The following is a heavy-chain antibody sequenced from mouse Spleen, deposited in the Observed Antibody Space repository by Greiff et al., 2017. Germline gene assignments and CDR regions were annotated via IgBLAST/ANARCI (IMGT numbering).Heavy chain of an antibody. D-gene: IGHD2-3*01. CDR2: IWGGGST. Sequence: VMLVESGPGLVAPSQSLSITCTVSGFSLTSYGVDWVRQSPGKGLEWLGVIWGGGSTNYNSALKSRLSISKDNSKSQVFLKMNSLQTDDTAMYYCARGIYDGYSPFAYWGQGTLVTVSA. CDR1: GFSLTSYG. V-gene: IGHV2-6*01. J-gene: IGHJ3*01. CDR3: ARGIYDGYSPFAY.